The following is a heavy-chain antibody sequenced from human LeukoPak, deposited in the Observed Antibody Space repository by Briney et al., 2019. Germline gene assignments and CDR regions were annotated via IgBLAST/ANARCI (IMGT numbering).Heavy chain of an antibody. CDR1: GFTFSSYW. D-gene: IGHD3-22*01. Sequence: PGGSLRLSCAASGFTFSSYWMTWIRQAPGKGLEWVANIKEDGSEKNYVDSVKGRFTISRDNAKNSLYLQVNSLRAEDTAVYYCARVIPRGYYDSSGYLFDYWGQGTLVTVSS. V-gene: IGHV3-7*01. CDR3: ARVIPRGYYDSSGYLFDY. CDR2: IKEDGSEK. J-gene: IGHJ4*02.